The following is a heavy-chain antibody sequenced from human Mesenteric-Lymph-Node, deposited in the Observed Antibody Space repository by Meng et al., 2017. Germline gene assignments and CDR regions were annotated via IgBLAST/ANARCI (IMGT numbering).Heavy chain of an antibody. CDR1: GFTFTNNA. CDR2: ISQAGGAI. Sequence: GGSLRLSCATSGFTFTNNAMHWVRQAPGKGLEWVAAISQAGGAIHYADSVKGRFTISRDNSKNTLYLQMNSLRIEDTAVYFCARELGFRGFMDVWGQGTTVTVSS. CDR3: ARELGFRGFMDV. J-gene: IGHJ6*02. D-gene: IGHD3-10*01. V-gene: IGHV3-30*01.